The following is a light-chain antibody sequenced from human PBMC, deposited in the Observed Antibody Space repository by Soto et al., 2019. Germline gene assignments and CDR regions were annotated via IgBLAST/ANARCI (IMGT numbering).Light chain of an antibody. CDR3: AAWDDSLNGHVV. J-gene: IGLJ2*01. CDR2: SNN. CDR1: SSNIGSNT. V-gene: IGLV1-44*01. Sequence: QSVLTQPPSASGTPGQRVTISCSGSSSNIGSNTVTWYQQVPGTAPKLLIYSNNQGPSWVPDRFSGSKSGTSASLAISGLQSEDEADYYCAAWDDSLNGHVVFGGGTKVTVL.